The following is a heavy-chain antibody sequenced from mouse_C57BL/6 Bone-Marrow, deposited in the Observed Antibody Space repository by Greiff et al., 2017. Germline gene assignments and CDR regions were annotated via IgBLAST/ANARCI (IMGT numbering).Heavy chain of an antibody. J-gene: IGHJ1*03. CDR2: IDPENGDT. CDR3: TTPITTVPHWYFDV. D-gene: IGHD1-1*01. V-gene: IGHV14-4*01. CDR1: GFNIKDDY. Sequence: VQLQQSGAELVRPGASVKLSCTASGFNIKDDYMHWVKQRPEQGLEWIGWIDPENGDTEYASKFQGKATITADASSNTAYLQLSSLTSADTAAYYCTTPITTVPHWYFDVWGTGTTVTVSS.